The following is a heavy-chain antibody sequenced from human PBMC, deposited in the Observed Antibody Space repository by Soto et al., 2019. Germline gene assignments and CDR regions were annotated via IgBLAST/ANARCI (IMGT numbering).Heavy chain of an antibody. CDR2: INHSGST. D-gene: IGHD3-10*01. CDR1: CGSFSGYY. J-gene: IGHJ6*03. Sequence: SETLSLTCAVYCGSFSGYYWSWIRQPPGKGLEWIGEINHSGSTNYNPSLKSRVTISVDTSKNQFSLKLSSVTAADTAVYYCTRENGSGSYYNSYYYYYYMDVWGKGTTVTVSS. CDR3: TRENGSGSYYNSYYYYYYMDV. V-gene: IGHV4-34*01.